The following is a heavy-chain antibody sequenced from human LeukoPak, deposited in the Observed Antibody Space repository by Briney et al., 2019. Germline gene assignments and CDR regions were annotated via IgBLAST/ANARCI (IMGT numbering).Heavy chain of an antibody. CDR2: ISSSSSYI. Sequence: GGSLRLSCAASGFTFSSYSMNWVRQAPGKGLEWVSSISSSSSYIYYADSVKGRFTISRDNAKNSLYLQMNSLRAEDTAVYYCARDKSIAARRPLGYYFDYWGQGTLVTVSS. CDR3: ARDKSIAARRPLGYYFDY. D-gene: IGHD6-6*01. CDR1: GFTFSSYS. V-gene: IGHV3-21*01. J-gene: IGHJ4*02.